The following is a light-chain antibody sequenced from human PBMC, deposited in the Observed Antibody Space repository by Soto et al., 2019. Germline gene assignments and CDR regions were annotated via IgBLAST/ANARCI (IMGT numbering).Light chain of an antibody. Sequence: QSVLTQPASVSGSPGQSITISGTGTSSDVGGYNYVSWYQQHPGKAPKLMIYAVTDRPSGVSSRFSGSKSGNTASLTISGLQAEDEADYYCSSYTSSSALFGTGTKVTV. J-gene: IGLJ1*01. CDR3: SSYTSSSAL. CDR1: SSDVGGYNY. V-gene: IGLV2-14*01. CDR2: AVT.